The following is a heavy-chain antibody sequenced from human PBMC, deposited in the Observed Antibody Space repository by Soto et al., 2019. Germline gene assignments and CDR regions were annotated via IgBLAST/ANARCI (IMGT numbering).Heavy chain of an antibody. CDR3: ARADSGYAHGYYYYGMDV. V-gene: IGHV3-48*01. CDR1: GFTFSSYS. Sequence: EVQLVESGGGLVQPGGSLRLSCAASGFTFSSYSMNWVRQAPGKGLEWVSYISSSSSTIYYADSVKGRFTISRDNAKNSLYLQMNSLRAEDTAVYYCARADSGYAHGYYYYGMDVWGQGNKVTVSS. J-gene: IGHJ6*02. CDR2: ISSSSSTI. D-gene: IGHD5-12*01.